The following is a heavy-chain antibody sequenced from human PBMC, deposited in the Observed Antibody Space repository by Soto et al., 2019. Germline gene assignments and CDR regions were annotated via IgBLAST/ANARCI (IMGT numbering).Heavy chain of an antibody. CDR1: GYTFTSYD. J-gene: IGHJ4*02. D-gene: IGHD3-10*01. CDR3: ARRALTHAFVDC. CDR2: MNPNIDNT. Sequence: GASVKVSCKASGYTFTSYDINWVRQATGQGLEWMGWMNPNIDNTGYAQKFQGRVTMTRNTSINTVYLQMSSLRAEDTAVYFCARRALTHAFVDCWGQGTLVTVSS. V-gene: IGHV1-8*01.